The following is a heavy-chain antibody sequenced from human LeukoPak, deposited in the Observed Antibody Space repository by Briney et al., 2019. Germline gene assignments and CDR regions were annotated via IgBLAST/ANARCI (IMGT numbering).Heavy chain of an antibody. D-gene: IGHD2-15*01. CDR1: GVSIGTSTHY. CDR3: VRQGGWGGAASLIDF. CDR2: MFYGGST. Sequence: PSETLSLTCTVSGVSIGTSTHYWARIRQPPGKGLEWIASMFYGGSTYYNASLRSRVSLSVDTSRNQFSLKLTSVTASDTAIFYCVRQGGWGGAASLIDFWGQGTLVTVSS. J-gene: IGHJ4*02. V-gene: IGHV4-39*01.